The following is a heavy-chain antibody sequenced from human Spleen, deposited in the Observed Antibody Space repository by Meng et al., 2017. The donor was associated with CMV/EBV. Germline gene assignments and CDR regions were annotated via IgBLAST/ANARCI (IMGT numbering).Heavy chain of an antibody. V-gene: IGHV1-2*02. D-gene: IGHD6-13*01. CDR3: ASYSSSKSLFDY. Sequence: ASVKVSCKASGYTFTGYFMHWVRQAPGQGLEWMGWINPKSGGTNYAQKFQGRVTMTRDTSISTAYMELSRLRSDDTAVYYCASYSSSKSLFDYWGQGTQVTVSS. J-gene: IGHJ4*02. CDR2: INPKSGGT. CDR1: GYTFTGYF.